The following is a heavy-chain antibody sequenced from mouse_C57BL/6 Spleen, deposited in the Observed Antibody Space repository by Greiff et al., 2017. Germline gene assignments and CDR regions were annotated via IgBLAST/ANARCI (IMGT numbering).Heavy chain of an antibody. CDR1: GYTFTSYW. CDR2: IYPGSGST. Sequence: QVHVKQPGAELVKPGASVKMSCKASGYTFTSYWITWVKQRPGQGLEWIGDIYPGSGSTNYNEKFKSKATLTVDTSSSTAYMQLSSLTSEDSAVYYCARREFWYFDVWGTGTTVTVSS. CDR3: ARREFWYFDV. J-gene: IGHJ1*03. V-gene: IGHV1-55*01.